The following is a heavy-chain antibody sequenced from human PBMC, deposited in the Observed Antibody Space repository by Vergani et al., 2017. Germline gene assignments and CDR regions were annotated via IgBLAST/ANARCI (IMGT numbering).Heavy chain of an antibody. CDR1: GVPVTDYN. V-gene: IGHV4-59*02. CDR3: AGETHSWQRADR. J-gene: IGHJ5*02. CDR2: LSTTGGA. Sequence: QAQLQESCPGLVKPSEPLSLTCHVFGVPVTDYNCNWIRPAPGKGLEWIGSLSTTGGATHASHNPSLKSRVSISVDTSKSQFSLRLTSVTAADSAIYYCAGETHSWQRADRWGQGLLVAVSS. D-gene: IGHD6-13*01.